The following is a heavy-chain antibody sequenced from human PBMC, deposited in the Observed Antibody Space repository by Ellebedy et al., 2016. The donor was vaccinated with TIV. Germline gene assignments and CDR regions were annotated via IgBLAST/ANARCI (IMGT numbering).Heavy chain of an antibody. Sequence: ASVKVSXXASGYTFTTYQMQWVRQAPGQGLEWMGIINPSGGTTTYAQKFQGRVTMTRDTSTSTVYMDLSSLRSEDTAVYYCARTVRAFSHFYFDLWGQGTLVSVSS. CDR3: ARTVRAFSHFYFDL. V-gene: IGHV1-46*01. D-gene: IGHD4-11*01. J-gene: IGHJ4*02. CDR2: INPSGGTT. CDR1: GYTFTTYQ.